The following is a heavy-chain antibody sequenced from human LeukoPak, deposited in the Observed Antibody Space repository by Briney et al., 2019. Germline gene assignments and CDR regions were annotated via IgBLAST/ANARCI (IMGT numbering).Heavy chain of an antibody. V-gene: IGHV4-34*01. CDR3: ARSITMVRGVIRPFDY. Sequence: SETLSLTCAVYGGSFSGYYRSWIRQPPGKGLEWIGEINHSGSTNYNPSLKSRVTISVGTSKNQFSLKLSSVTAADTAVYYCARSITMVRGVIRPFDYWGQGTLVTVSS. CDR1: GGSFSGYY. D-gene: IGHD3-10*01. CDR2: INHSGST. J-gene: IGHJ4*02.